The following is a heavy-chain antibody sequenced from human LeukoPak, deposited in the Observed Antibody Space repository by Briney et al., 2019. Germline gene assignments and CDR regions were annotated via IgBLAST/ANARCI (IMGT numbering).Heavy chain of an antibody. V-gene: IGHV3-23*01. Sequence: PGGSLRLSCAASGFTFSSYAMSWVPQAPAKVLESVSAISGSGGSTYYADSVKCRFTISRDNSKNPLYLHMNSLRAADTAVYYCAKDLSIAARPNWFDPWGQGTLVTVSS. CDR3: AKDLSIAARPNWFDP. CDR1: GFTFSSYA. J-gene: IGHJ5*02. D-gene: IGHD6-6*01. CDR2: ISGSGGST.